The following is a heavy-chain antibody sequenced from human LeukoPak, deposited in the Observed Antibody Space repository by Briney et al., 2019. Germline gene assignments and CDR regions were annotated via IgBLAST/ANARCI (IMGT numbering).Heavy chain of an antibody. D-gene: IGHD3-9*01. J-gene: IGHJ4*02. CDR1: GFTFSSYW. CDR2: INSDGSST. CDR3: ARARDLYDILTALSGGSFDY. V-gene: IGHV3-74*01. Sequence: GGSLRLSCAASGFTFSSYWMHWVRQAPGKGLVWVSRINSDGSSTSYADSVKGRFTISRANAKDTLYLQMNSLRAEDTAVYYCARARDLYDILTALSGGSFDYWGQGTLVTVSS.